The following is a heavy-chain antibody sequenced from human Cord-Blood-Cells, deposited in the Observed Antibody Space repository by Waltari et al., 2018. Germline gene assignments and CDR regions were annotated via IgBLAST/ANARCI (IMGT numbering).Heavy chain of an antibody. CDR1: GLTFSIFG. Sequence: QVQLVESGGGVVQPGRSLRLSCAAAGLTFSIFGWHWVRQAPGKGLEWVAVIWYDGSNKYYADSVKGRFTISRDNSKNTLYLQMNSLRAEDTAVYYCARDGNWNYFDYWGQGTLVTVSS. V-gene: IGHV3-33*01. J-gene: IGHJ4*02. CDR2: IWYDGSNK. CDR3: ARDGNWNYFDY. D-gene: IGHD1-1*01.